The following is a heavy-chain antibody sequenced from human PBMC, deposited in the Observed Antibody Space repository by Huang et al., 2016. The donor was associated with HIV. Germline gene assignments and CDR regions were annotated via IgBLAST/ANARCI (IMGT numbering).Heavy chain of an antibody. Sequence: EVHLVESGGGLVRPGRSLRLSCAASGFTFRSYWMNWVRQGPGRGLEWVANINLDGRERFYVDSVRGRFTISRDNANNSVSLQLNSLKAEDTGVYYCARGFQAKPGDYWGQGTLVTVSS. J-gene: IGHJ4*02. CDR1: GFTFRSYW. CDR2: INLDGRER. V-gene: IGHV3-7*01. CDR3: ARGFQAKPGDY.